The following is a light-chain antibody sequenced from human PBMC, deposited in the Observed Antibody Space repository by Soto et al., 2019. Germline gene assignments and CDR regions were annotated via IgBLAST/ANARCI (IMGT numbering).Light chain of an antibody. V-gene: IGKV3-11*01. CDR2: DAS. CDR1: QSVRTS. J-gene: IGKJ5*01. Sequence: EAVLTQSPSALAFSPMERSTLSGRASQSVRTSLTWYQHRPGPAPRLVIYDASLRANDVPARFGGSGSGTDFTLTIKSLEPEDFAVYYCQQRSVWPPSPFGQVTRLEIK. CDR3: QQRSVWPPSP.